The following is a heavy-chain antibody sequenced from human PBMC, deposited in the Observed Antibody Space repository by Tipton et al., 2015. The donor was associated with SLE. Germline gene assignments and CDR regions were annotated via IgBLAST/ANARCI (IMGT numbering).Heavy chain of an antibody. D-gene: IGHD3-3*01. CDR3: AREIRFLEWLSYYYMDV. Sequence: TLSLTCTVSGGSISSSSYYWGWIRQPPGKGLEWIGSIYYSGSTYYNPSLKSRVTISVDTSKNQFSLKLSSVTAADTAVYYCAREIRFLEWLSYYYMDVWGKGTTVTVSS. CDR1: GGSISSSSYY. J-gene: IGHJ6*03. V-gene: IGHV4-39*07. CDR2: IYYSGST.